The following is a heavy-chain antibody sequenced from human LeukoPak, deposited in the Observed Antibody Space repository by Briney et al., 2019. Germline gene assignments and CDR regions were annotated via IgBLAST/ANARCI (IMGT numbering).Heavy chain of an antibody. J-gene: IGHJ1*01. CDR1: GFTFSCYT. CDR3: ARDYSIDDFWSGYSAEYFQH. Sequence: IPGWSLRLSFAASGFTFSCYTLYLVRPAPSNVLPRVSSLIISTSYIYYADSVKGRFTISRDNAKNSLYLQMNSLRAEDTAVYYCARDYSIDDFWSGYSAEYFQHWGQGTLVTVSS. V-gene: IGHV3-21*01. CDR2: LIISTSYI. D-gene: IGHD3-3*01.